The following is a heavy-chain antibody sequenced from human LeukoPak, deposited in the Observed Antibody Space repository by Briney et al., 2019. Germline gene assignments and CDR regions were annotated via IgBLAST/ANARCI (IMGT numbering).Heavy chain of an antibody. Sequence: GGSLRLSCAASGFTFSSYAMHWVRQAPGKGLEWVAVISYDGSNKYYADSVKGRFTISRDNSKNTLYLQMNNLRAEDTAVYYCARDDTHYGSSGSFYDAFDIWGQGTMVTVSS. V-gene: IGHV3-30*04. CDR3: ARDDTHYGSSGSFYDAFDI. D-gene: IGHD3-22*01. CDR1: GFTFSSYA. CDR2: ISYDGSNK. J-gene: IGHJ3*02.